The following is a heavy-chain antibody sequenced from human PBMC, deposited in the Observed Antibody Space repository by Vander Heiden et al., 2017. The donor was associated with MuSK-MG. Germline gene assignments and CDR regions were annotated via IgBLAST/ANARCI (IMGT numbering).Heavy chain of an antibody. Sequence: QVQLLQSGAEAKKPGASVKVSCTASGYTFTSYDINWVRQATGQGLEWMGWMNPNSGNTGYAQKFQGRVTMTRNTSISTAYMELSSLRSEDTAVYYCARVSGYSSGWYDWFDSWGQGTLVTVSS. V-gene: IGHV1-8*01. D-gene: IGHD6-19*01. CDR3: ARVSGYSSGWYDWFDS. CDR1: GYTFTSYD. J-gene: IGHJ5*01. CDR2: MNPNSGNT.